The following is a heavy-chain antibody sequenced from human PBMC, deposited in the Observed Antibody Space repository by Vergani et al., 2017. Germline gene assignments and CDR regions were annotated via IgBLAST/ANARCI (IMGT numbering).Heavy chain of an antibody. D-gene: IGHD3-10*01. CDR2: ISYDGSNK. V-gene: IGHV3-30*18. J-gene: IGHJ5*02. Sequence: QVQLVESGGGVVQPGRSLRLSCAASGFTFSSYGMHWVRQAPGKGLEWVAVISYDGSNKYYADSVKGRFTISRDNSKNTLYLQMNSLRAEDTAVYYCAKDFGVYGSLKNWFDPWGQGTLVTVSS. CDR3: AKDFGVYGSLKNWFDP. CDR1: GFTFSSYG.